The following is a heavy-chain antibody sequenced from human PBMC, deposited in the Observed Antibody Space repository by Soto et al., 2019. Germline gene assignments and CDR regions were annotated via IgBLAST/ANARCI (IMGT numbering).Heavy chain of an antibody. CDR3: ARSGHLAYYYDSSGPDDAFDI. V-gene: IGHV1-18*01. CDR1: GYTFTSYG. D-gene: IGHD3-22*01. CDR2: ISAYNGNT. J-gene: IGHJ3*02. Sequence: GASVKVSCKASGYTFTSYGISWVRQAPGQGVEWMGWISAYNGNTNYAQKLQGRVTMTTDTSTSTAYMELRSLRSDDTAVYYCARSGHLAYYYDSSGPDDAFDIWGQGTMVTVSS.